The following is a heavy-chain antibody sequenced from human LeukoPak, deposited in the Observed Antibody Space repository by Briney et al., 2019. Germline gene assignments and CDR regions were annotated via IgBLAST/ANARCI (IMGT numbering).Heavy chain of an antibody. V-gene: IGHV1-46*01. Sequence: GASVKVSCKASGYTLTDYYMHWVRQAPGQGLEWMGVINPSGGSTSYAQKFQGRVTMTRDTSTRTVYMEVNSLRSEDTAVYYCARQGTYSSAIGMGYWGQGTLVTVSS. CDR2: INPSGGST. CDR3: ARQGTYSSAIGMGY. J-gene: IGHJ4*02. D-gene: IGHD6-19*01. CDR1: GYTLTDYY.